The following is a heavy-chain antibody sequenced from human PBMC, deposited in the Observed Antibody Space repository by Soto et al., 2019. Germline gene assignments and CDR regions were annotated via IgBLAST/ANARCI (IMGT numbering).Heavy chain of an antibody. Sequence: QVQLVESGGGVVQPGRSLRLSCAASGFTFSSYGMHWVRQAPGKGLEWVAVISYDGSNKYYADSVKGRFTISRDNSKNAQYPQMNSLRAEDTAVYYWAKDAGLRVYYGMDVWCQGTTVTVSS. V-gene: IGHV3-30*18. CDR3: AKDAGLRVYYGMDV. J-gene: IGHJ6*02. D-gene: IGHD3-16*01. CDR1: GFTFSSYG. CDR2: ISYDGSNK.